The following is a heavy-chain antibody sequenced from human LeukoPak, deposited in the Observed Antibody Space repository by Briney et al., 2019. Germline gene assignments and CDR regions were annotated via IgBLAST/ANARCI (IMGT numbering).Heavy chain of an antibody. D-gene: IGHD1-26*01. CDR2: INPNSGGT. CDR3: ARGRELVVDAFDI. V-gene: IGHV1-2*02. CDR1: GYTFTGYY. Sequence: ASVKVSCKASGYTFTGYYMHWVRQAPGQGPEWMGWINPNSGGTNYAQKFQGRVTMTRDTSISTAYMELSRLRSDDTAVYYCARGRELVVDAFDIWGQGTMVTVSS. J-gene: IGHJ3*02.